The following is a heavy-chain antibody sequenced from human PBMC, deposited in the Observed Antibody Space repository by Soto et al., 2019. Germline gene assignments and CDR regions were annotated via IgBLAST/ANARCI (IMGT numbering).Heavy chain of an antibody. CDR2: IKQDGSEK. Sequence: EVQLVESGGGLVQPGGSLRLSCAASGFTFSSYWMSWVRQAPGKGLEWVANIKQDGSEKYYVDSVKGRFTISRDNAKNSLYLQMNSRRAEDTAVYYCARGIGYCSGGSCYWGYWGQGTLVTVSS. CDR3: ARGIGYCSGGSCYWGY. J-gene: IGHJ4*02. CDR1: GFTFSSYW. V-gene: IGHV3-7*01. D-gene: IGHD2-15*01.